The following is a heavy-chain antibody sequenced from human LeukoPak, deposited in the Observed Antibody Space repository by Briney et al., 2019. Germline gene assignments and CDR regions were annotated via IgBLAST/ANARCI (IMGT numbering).Heavy chain of an antibody. J-gene: IGHJ6*03. CDR3: ARGNYGSGRDPYYYYYYMDV. D-gene: IGHD3-10*01. CDR2: ISSSGSTI. Sequence: GGSLRLSCAASGFTFSSYAMSWIRQAPGKGLEWVSYISSSGSTIYHADSVKGRFTISRDNAKNSLYLQMNSLRAEDTAVYYCARGNYGSGRDPYYYYYYMDVWGKGTTVTVSS. V-gene: IGHV3-11*04. CDR1: GFTFSSYA.